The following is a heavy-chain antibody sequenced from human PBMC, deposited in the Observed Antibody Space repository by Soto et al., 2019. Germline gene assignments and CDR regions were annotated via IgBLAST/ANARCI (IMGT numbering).Heavy chain of an antibody. Sequence: QVQLVQSGAEVKKPGASVKVSCKASGYTFTSYDINWVRQATGQGLEGMGWMNPNSGNTGYAQKFQGRVTMTRNTSRSTAYMERSSLSSEDTAVYYCAREKTSDGMDVWGHGTTVNVSS. CDR1: GYTFTSYD. CDR2: MNPNSGNT. CDR3: AREKTSDGMDV. V-gene: IGHV1-8*01. J-gene: IGHJ6*02.